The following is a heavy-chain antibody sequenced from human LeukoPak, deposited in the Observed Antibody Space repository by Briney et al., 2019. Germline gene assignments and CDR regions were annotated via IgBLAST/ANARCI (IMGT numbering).Heavy chain of an antibody. V-gene: IGHV4-4*07. Sequence: SQTLSLTCTVSGGSISSYYWSWIRQPAGKGLEWIGRIYTSGSTNYNPSLKSRVTISVDTSKNQFSLKLSSVTAADTAVYYCARVLQTIFGVVTLYFDPWGQGTLVTVSS. D-gene: IGHD3-3*01. CDR2: IYTSGST. CDR1: GGSISSYY. J-gene: IGHJ5*02. CDR3: ARVLQTIFGVVTLYFDP.